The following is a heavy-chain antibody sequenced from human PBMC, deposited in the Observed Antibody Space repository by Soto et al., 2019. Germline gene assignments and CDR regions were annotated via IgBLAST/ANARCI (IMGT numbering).Heavy chain of an antibody. CDR2: IYHSGST. V-gene: IGHV4-30-2*01. D-gene: IGHD6-19*01. J-gene: IGHJ4*02. Sequence: QLQLQESGSGLVKPSQTLSLTCAVSGGSISSGGYSWSWIRQPPGKGLEWIGYIYHSGSTSYNPPLKRPVTISVGRSKNQFSLKLSSVTAADTAVYYCARAGGLGAVAVDSWGQGTLVTVSS. CDR3: ARAGGLGAVAVDS. CDR1: GGSISSGGYS.